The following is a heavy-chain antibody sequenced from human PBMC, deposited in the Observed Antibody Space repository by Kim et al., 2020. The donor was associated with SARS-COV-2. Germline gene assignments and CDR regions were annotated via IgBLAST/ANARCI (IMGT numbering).Heavy chain of an antibody. CDR1: GGSFSGYY. Sequence: SETLSLTCAVYGGSFSGYYWSWIRQPPGKGLEWIGEINHSGSTNYNPSLKSRVTISVDTSKNQFSLKLSSVTAADTAVYYCARSRPNTYYYDSRPFDYWG. CDR3: ARSRPNTYYYDSRPFDY. CDR2: INHSGST. D-gene: IGHD3-22*01. V-gene: IGHV4-34*01. J-gene: IGHJ4*01.